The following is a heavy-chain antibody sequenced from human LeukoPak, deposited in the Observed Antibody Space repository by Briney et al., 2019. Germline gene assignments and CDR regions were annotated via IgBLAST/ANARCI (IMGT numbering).Heavy chain of an antibody. D-gene: IGHD2-2*02. CDR3: ATEGDIVVVPAAILGY. V-gene: IGHV1-24*01. CDR1: GYTLTELS. CDR2: FDPEDGET. Sequence: GASVKVSCKVSGYTLTELSMHWVRQAPGKGLEWMGGFDPEDGETIYAQKFQGRGTMTKDTSTDTAYRELSSLRSEDTAVYYCATEGDIVVVPAAILGYWGQGTLVTVSS. J-gene: IGHJ4*02.